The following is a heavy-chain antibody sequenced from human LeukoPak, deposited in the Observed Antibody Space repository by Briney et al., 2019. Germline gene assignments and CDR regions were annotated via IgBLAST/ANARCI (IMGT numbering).Heavy chain of an antibody. CDR3: AKDISSSSWYLASMDV. V-gene: IGHV3-23*01. D-gene: IGHD6-13*01. J-gene: IGHJ6*04. CDR1: GFTFSSYA. Sequence: GGSLRLSCAASGFTFSSYAMSWVRQAPEKGLEWVSATSGSGGSTYYADSVKGRFTISRDNSKNTLYLQMNSLRAEDTAVYYCAKDISSSSWYLASMDVWGKGTTVTVSS. CDR2: TSGSGGST.